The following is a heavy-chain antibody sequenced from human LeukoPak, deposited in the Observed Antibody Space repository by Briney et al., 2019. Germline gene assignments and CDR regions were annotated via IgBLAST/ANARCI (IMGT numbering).Heavy chain of an antibody. J-gene: IGHJ4*02. CDR3: ARNGYSSSWYRN. CDR1: GFTVSSNY. CDR2: IYSGGST. D-gene: IGHD6-13*01. Sequence: PTGGSLRLSCAASGFTVSSNYMSWVRQAPGKGLEWVSVIYSGGSTYYADSVKGRFTISRDNSKNTLYLQMNSLRVEDTAVYYCARNGYSSSWYRNWGQGTLVTVSS. V-gene: IGHV3-53*01.